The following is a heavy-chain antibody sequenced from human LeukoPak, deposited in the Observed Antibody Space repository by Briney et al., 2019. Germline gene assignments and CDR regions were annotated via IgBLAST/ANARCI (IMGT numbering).Heavy chain of an antibody. CDR3: ARQYGYCSGGSCPI. J-gene: IGHJ4*02. Sequence: ASVKVSCKASGYTFTGYYMHWVRQAPGQGLEWMGWMNPNSGNTGYAQKFQGRVTMTRNTSISTAYMELSSLRSEDTAVYYCARQYGYCSGGSCPIWGQGTLVTVSS. CDR1: GYTFTGYY. CDR2: MNPNSGNT. D-gene: IGHD2-15*01. V-gene: IGHV1-8*02.